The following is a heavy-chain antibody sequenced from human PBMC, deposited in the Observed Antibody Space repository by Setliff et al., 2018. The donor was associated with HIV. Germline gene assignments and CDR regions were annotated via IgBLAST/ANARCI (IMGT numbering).Heavy chain of an antibody. CDR2: FIPIFGQT. CDR1: RATFSTYA. D-gene: IGHD1-26*01. J-gene: IGHJ3*02. Sequence: SVKVSCKASRATFSTYAINWVRQAPGQGLEWMARFIPIFGQTEYAQKYQGRVTITADQSTNTAYMELSSLRSEDTAVYYCARDFRGSYGPDAFDIWGQGTVVTV. V-gene: IGHV1-69*13. CDR3: ARDFRGSYGPDAFDI.